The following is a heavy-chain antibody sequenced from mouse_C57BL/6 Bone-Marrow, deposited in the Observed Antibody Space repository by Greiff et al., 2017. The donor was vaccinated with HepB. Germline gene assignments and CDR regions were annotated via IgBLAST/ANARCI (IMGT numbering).Heavy chain of an antibody. CDR3: AKNYYGSSFWYFEV. D-gene: IGHD1-1*01. CDR2: ISSGSSTI. CDR1: GFTFSDYG. V-gene: IGHV5-17*01. Sequence: EVQGVESGGGLVKPGGSLKLSCAASGFTFSDYGMHWVRQAPEKGLEWVAYISSGSSTIYYADTVKGRCTISRDNAKNTLFLQMTSLRSEETAMYYCAKNYYGSSFWYFEVWGTGTTVTVSS. J-gene: IGHJ1*03.